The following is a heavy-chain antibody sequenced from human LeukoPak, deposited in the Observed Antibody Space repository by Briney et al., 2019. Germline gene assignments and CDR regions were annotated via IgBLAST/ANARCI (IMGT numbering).Heavy chain of an antibody. CDR2: IKSKANDGTT. Sequence: GGPLRLSCTASGFAFNNAWMSWVRQVPGKGLEWVGRIKSKANDGTTDHAAPVKGRFTISRDDSKSTLYLQMNSLKTEDTAVYYCTYYYDSSTYYHVDYWGQGTLVTVSS. CDR1: GFAFNNAW. V-gene: IGHV3-15*01. CDR3: TYYYDSSTYYHVDY. J-gene: IGHJ4*02. D-gene: IGHD3-22*01.